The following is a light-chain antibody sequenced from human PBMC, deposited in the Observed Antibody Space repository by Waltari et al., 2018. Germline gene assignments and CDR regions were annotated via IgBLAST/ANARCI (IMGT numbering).Light chain of an antibody. CDR2: AVS. V-gene: IGLV2-23*02. J-gene: IGLJ3*02. Sequence: QSALTQPASVSGSPGQSITISCTGTSSDVGSYTLVSWYQQHPGKAPKLIIYAVSKRPSGASARFSGSKSGNTASLTISGLQAEDEADYYCCSYAGSTTRWVFGGWTKLTVL. CDR3: CSYAGSTTRWV. CDR1: SSDVGSYTL.